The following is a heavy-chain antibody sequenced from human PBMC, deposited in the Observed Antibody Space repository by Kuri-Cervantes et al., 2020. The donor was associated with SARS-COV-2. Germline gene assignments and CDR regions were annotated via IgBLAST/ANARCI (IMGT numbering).Heavy chain of an antibody. J-gene: IGHJ6*02. CDR3: ASIAARRVSYYYYGMDV. V-gene: IGHV2-5*01. D-gene: IGHD6-6*01. CDR1: GFSLSTSGVG. Sequence: SGPTLVKPTQTLTLTCTFSGFSLSTSGVGLGWIRQPPGKALEWLALIYWNDDKRYSPSLKSRLTITKDTSKDQVVLTMTNMDPVDTATYYCASIAARRVSYYYYGMDVWGQGTTVTVSS. CDR2: IYWNDDK.